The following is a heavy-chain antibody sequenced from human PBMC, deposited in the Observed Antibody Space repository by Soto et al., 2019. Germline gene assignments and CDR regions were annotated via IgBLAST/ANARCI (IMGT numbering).Heavy chain of an antibody. CDR3: AHRVLRTVFGLVTTTAIYFDF. CDR2: SYWDDDK. V-gene: IGHV2-5*02. J-gene: IGHJ4*02. CDR1: GFSLTTTGVR. D-gene: IGHD3-3*01. Sequence: QITLNESGPTQVKPRQTLTLTCTFSGFSLTTTGVRVGWIRQSPGKAPEGLALSYWDDDKRYSPSLKSRLTNTKDTSKNQVVLTMADLDPADTATYYCAHRVLRTVFGLVTTTAIYFDFWGQGTPVAVSS.